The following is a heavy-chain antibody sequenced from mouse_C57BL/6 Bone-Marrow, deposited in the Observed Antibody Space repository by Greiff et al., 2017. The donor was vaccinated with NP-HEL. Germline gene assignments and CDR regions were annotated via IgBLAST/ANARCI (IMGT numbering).Heavy chain of an antibody. CDR1: GFNIKDYY. D-gene: IGHD1-2*01. CDR3: TRGATALFDY. V-gene: IGHV14-1*01. CDR2: IDPEDGDT. Sequence: VQLQQSGAELVRPGASVKLSCTASGFNIKDYYMHWVKQRPEQGLEWIGRIDPEDGDTEYAPKFQGKATMTADTSSNTAYLQLSSLTAEDTAVYYCTRGATALFDYWGQGTTLTVSS. J-gene: IGHJ2*01.